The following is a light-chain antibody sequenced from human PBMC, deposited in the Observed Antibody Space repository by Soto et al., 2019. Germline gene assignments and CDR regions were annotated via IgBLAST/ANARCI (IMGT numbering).Light chain of an antibody. V-gene: IGKV3-20*01. J-gene: IGKJ2*01. CDR2: CAS. Sequence: EIVLKQSPGTLSLSPGERATLSCRASQSVSSSYLAWYQQKPGQAPRLLIYCASSRATGIPDRVSGGGSGTDFTLTISRLEPDDFAVYYGQQYGSSPYNFGQGTKLEIK. CDR1: QSVSSSY. CDR3: QQYGSSPYN.